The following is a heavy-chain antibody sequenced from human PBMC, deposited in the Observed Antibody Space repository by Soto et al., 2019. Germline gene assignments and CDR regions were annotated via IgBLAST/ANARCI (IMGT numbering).Heavy chain of an antibody. Sequence: SETLSLSCTVSGGSISSSSYYWGWIRQPPGKGLEWIGSIYYSGSTYYNPSLKSRVTISVDTSKNQFSLKLSSVTAADTAVYYCARHLRYYGSGSYYYYYYYMDVWGKGTTVTVSS. J-gene: IGHJ6*03. CDR2: IYYSGST. CDR1: GGSISSSSYY. D-gene: IGHD3-10*01. CDR3: ARHLRYYGSGSYYYYYYYMDV. V-gene: IGHV4-39*01.